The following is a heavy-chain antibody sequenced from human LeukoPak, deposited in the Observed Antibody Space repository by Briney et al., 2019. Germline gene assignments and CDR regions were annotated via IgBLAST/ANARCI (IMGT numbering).Heavy chain of an antibody. CDR3: VRDRHWSFDY. CDR1: GFTFSSYA. CDR2: IQYDGNNN. J-gene: IGHJ4*02. Sequence: PGGSLRLSCAASGFTFSSYAMSWVRQAPGKGLEWVAYIQYDGNNNNYAESVKGRFTISRDNSKNTLYLQMNSLRAEDTAVYSCVRDRHWSFDYWGQGTLVTVSS. D-gene: IGHD1-1*01. V-gene: IGHV3-30*02.